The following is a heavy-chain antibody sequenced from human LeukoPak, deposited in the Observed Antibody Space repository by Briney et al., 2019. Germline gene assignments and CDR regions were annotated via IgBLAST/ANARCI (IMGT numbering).Heavy chain of an antibody. CDR3: TTFDM. CDR1: GFTFSTYW. V-gene: IGHV3-7*01. Sequence: GGSLRLSCAASGFTFSTYWMSWVRQAPGKGLEWVANIKEDGSEKYYGDSVKGRFTISRDDSKNTLYLQMNSLRVDDTALYYCTTFDMWGQGTMVTVSS. J-gene: IGHJ3*02. CDR2: IKEDGSEK.